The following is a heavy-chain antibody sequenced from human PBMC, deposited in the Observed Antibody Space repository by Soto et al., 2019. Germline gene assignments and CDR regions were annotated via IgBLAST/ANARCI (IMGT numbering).Heavy chain of an antibody. CDR2: IYYSGST. V-gene: IGHV4-39*01. Sequence: SETLSLTCTVSGGSISSSSYYWGWIRQPPGKGLEWIGSIYYSGSTYYNPSLKSRVTISVDTSKNQFSLKLSSVTAADTAVYYCARHRDTMVREVIHPWGQGTLVTVPQ. D-gene: IGHD3-10*01. CDR3: ARHRDTMVREVIHP. CDR1: GGSISSSSYY. J-gene: IGHJ5*02.